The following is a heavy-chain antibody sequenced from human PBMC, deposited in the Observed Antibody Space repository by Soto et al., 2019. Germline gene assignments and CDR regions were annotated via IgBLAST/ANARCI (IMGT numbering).Heavy chain of an antibody. D-gene: IGHD2-15*01. J-gene: IGHJ3*02. Sequence: VQLLESGGGSVQPGGSLRLSCAASGFSFSSYAMSWVRQAPGKGLEWVSAVSGSGDTRYYADSVKGRFTISRDSAKSTLWLQMNSLRVEDTAIYYCAKDQDIVVVEAADDAFDIWGQGTMVTVSS. CDR3: AKDQDIVVVEAADDAFDI. CDR1: GFSFSSYA. CDR2: VSGSGDTR. V-gene: IGHV3-23*01.